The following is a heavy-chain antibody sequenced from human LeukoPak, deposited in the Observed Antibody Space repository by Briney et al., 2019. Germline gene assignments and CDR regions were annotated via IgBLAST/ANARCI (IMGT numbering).Heavy chain of an antibody. CDR3: AVAYYYGSGDAFDI. D-gene: IGHD3-10*01. Sequence: GGSLRLSCAASGFTFRSYSMNWVRQAPGKGLEWVSAINSDSNYKYYADSVQGRFTISRDNAKNSLYLQMNSLRAEDTAVYYCAVAYYYGSGDAFDIWGEGTKVTASS. V-gene: IGHV3-21*01. CDR2: INSDSNYK. CDR1: GFTFRSYS. J-gene: IGHJ3*02.